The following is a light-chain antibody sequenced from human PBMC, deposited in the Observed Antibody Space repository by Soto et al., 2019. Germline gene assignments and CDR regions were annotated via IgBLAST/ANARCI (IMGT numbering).Light chain of an antibody. CDR3: SPYTSSNTLV. J-gene: IGLJ3*02. Sequence: QSALTQPASVSGSPGQSITISCAGTSSDVAGYNSVSWYQQHPGKAPKLMIYEVSNRPSGVSNRFSGSKSGNTASLTISGLQAEDEADYYCSPYTSSNTLVFGGGTKLTVL. V-gene: IGLV2-14*01. CDR1: SSDVAGYNS. CDR2: EVS.